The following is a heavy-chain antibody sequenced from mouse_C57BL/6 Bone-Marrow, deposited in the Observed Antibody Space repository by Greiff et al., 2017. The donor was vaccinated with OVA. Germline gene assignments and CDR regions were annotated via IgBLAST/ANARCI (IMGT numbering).Heavy chain of an antibody. Sequence: EVMLVESGGGLVKPGGSLKLSCAASGFTFSDYGMHWVRQAPEKGLEWVAYISSGSSTIYYADTVKGRFTISSDNAKNTLFLQMTSLRSEDTAMYYCARDYYGSSYYYAMDYWGQGTSVTVSS. D-gene: IGHD1-1*01. CDR1: GFTFSDYG. CDR2: ISSGSSTI. CDR3: ARDYYGSSYYYAMDY. V-gene: IGHV5-17*01. J-gene: IGHJ4*01.